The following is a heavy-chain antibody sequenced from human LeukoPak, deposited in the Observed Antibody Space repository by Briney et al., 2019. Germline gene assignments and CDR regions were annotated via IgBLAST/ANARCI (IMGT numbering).Heavy chain of an antibody. Sequence: GGSLRLSCAASGFTFSSYAMHWVRQAPGKGLEWVAIISSDGTVKYYADSVKGRFTISSDNSKTTLSLQMNSLRAEDTAVYYCARDLPGYGPFHIWGQGTMVTV. CDR2: ISSDGTVK. D-gene: IGHD5-18*01. CDR3: ARDLPGYGPFHI. J-gene: IGHJ3*02. CDR1: GFTFSSYA. V-gene: IGHV3-30-3*01.